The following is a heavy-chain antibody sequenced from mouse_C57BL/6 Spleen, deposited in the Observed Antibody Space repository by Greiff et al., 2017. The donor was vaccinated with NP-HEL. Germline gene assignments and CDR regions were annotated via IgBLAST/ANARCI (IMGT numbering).Heavy chain of an antibody. V-gene: IGHV1-15*01. D-gene: IGHD4-1*01. CDR3: TLLTGTAWFAY. CDR2: IDPETGGT. Sequence: VQLQESGAELVRPGASVTLSCKASGYTFTDYEMHWVKQTPVHGLEWIGAIDPETGGTAYNQKFKGKAILTADKSSSTAYMELRSLTSEDSAVYYCTLLTGTAWFAYWGQGTLVTVSA. J-gene: IGHJ3*01. CDR1: GYTFTDYE.